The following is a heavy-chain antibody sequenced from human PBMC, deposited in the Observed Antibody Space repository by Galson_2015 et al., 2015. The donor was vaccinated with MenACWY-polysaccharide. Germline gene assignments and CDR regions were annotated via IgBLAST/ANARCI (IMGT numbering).Heavy chain of an antibody. J-gene: IGHJ6*02. CDR3: ARDEGVTSENYYGMDV. CDR1: GFTFSSYS. Sequence: SLRLSCAASGFTFSSYSMNWVRQAPGKGLEWVSSISSSSSYIYYADSVKGRFTISRDNAKNSLYLQMNSLRAEDTAVYYCARDEGVTSENYYGMDVWGQGTTVTVSS. CDR2: ISSSSSYI. V-gene: IGHV3-21*01. D-gene: IGHD2-21*02.